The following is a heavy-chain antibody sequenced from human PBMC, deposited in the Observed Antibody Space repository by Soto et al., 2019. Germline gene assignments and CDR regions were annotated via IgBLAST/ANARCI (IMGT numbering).Heavy chain of an antibody. D-gene: IGHD6-13*01. CDR3: TRDASRDSSARGWFDP. CDR1: GFTFRSFT. J-gene: IGHJ5*02. Sequence: PGGSLRLSCAASGFTFRSFTMNWVRQAPGKGLEWVSTISSNSAYIYYTDALRGLFTISRDNAKNSLHLQMNSLRAEDTAVYYCTRDASRDSSARGWFDPWGPGTLVTVSS. CDR2: ISSNSAYI. V-gene: IGHV3-21*01.